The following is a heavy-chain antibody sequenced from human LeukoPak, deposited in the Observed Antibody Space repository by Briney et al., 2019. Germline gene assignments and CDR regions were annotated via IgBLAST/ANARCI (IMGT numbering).Heavy chain of an antibody. V-gene: IGHV3-48*02. CDR2: ISSSSSTI. D-gene: IGHD3-22*01. Sequence: GGSLRLSCAASGFTFSSYSMNWVRQAPGKGLEWVSYISSSSSTIYYADSVKGRFTISRDNAKNSLYLQMNSLRDEDTAVYYCARGMNYYDSSGYSSRWFDPWGQGTLVTVS. CDR3: ARGMNYYDSSGYSSRWFDP. J-gene: IGHJ5*02. CDR1: GFTFSSYS.